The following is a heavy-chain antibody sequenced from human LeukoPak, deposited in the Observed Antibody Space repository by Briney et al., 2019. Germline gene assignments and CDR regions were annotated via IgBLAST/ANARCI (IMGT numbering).Heavy chain of an antibody. J-gene: IGHJ4*02. V-gene: IGHV3-74*01. CDR3: AKGGTYSFDY. CDR1: EFTFSRYG. D-gene: IGHD1-26*01. Sequence: GGSLRLSCAASEFTFSRYGMHWVRQAPGKGLVWVSCIKSDGTSTSYADSVKGRFTMSRDNAKNTLYLQMNSLRDEDTAVYYCAKGGTYSFDYWGQGTLLTVSS. CDR2: IKSDGTST.